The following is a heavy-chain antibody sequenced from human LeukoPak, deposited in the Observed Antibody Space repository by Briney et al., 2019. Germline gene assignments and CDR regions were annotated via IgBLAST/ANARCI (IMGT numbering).Heavy chain of an antibody. J-gene: IGHJ4*02. D-gene: IGHD4-11*01. V-gene: IGHV3-21*01. CDR1: GFTFSSYS. CDR2: ISSSSSYI. Sequence: GGSLRLSCAASGFTFSSYSMNWVRQAPGKGLEWVSSISSSSSYIYYADSVKGRFTISRDNAKNSLYLQMNSLRAEDTAVYYCASLVTTRHYFDYWGQGTLVTVSS. CDR3: ASLVTTRHYFDY.